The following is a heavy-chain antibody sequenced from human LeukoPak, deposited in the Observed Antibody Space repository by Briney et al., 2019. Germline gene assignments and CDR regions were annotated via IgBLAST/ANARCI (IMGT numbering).Heavy chain of an antibody. CDR3: ARGFCSGGTCFDY. CDR2: IYSGAGT. J-gene: IGHJ4*02. D-gene: IGHD2-15*01. Sequence: GGSLRLSCEASGFTLRSNHMSWVRQAPGKGLEWVSFIYSGAGTDYADSVKGRFTISTDNSKNTMYLQMNSLRAEDTAVYYCARGFCSGGTCFDYWGQGTLVTISS. V-gene: IGHV3-53*01. CDR1: GFTLRSNH.